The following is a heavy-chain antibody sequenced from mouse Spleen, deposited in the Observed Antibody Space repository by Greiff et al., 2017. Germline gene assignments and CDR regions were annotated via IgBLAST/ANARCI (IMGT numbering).Heavy chain of an antibody. Sequence: QVQLQQSGAELVRPGASVTLSCKASGYTFTDYEMHWVKLTPVHGLEWIGAIDPETGGTAYNQKFKGKAILTADKSSSTAYMELRSLTSEDSAVYYCTRLGLRRGFAYWGQGTLVTVSA. V-gene: IGHV1-15*01. CDR3: TRLGLRRGFAY. D-gene: IGHD2-4*01. J-gene: IGHJ3*01. CDR1: GYTFTDYE. CDR2: IDPETGGT.